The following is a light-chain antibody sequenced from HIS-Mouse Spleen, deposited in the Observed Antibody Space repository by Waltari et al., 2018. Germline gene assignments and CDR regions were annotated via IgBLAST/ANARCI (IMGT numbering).Light chain of an antibody. V-gene: IGLV2-11*01. Sequence: QSALTQPRSVSGSPGQSVTISCTGTSSDVGGYNYVSWYQQHPGKAPKRMSYDVSKRPSVVPDRFSGSKSGNTASLTISGLQAEDEADYYCCSYAGSYTLVFGGGTKLTVL. CDR3: CSYAGSYTLV. J-gene: IGLJ2*01. CDR1: SSDVGGYNY. CDR2: DVS.